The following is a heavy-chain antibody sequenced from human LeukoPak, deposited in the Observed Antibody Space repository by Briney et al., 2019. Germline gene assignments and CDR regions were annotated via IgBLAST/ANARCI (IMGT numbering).Heavy chain of an antibody. J-gene: IGHJ4*02. Sequence: PSETPSLTCSVSGASINDYYWTWIRQPPGKGLEWIGYVYHTGTSGYHPSLKSRVAMSLDTSKNQVSLKLRSVTAADTAVYFCTRVVNGGHFDYWGQGTLVTVSS. CDR1: GASINDYY. V-gene: IGHV4-59*01. CDR2: VYHTGTS. D-gene: IGHD2-8*01. CDR3: TRVVNGGHFDY.